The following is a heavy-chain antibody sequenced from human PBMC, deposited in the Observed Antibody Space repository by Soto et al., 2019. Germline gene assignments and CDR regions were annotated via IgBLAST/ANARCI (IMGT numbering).Heavy chain of an antibody. D-gene: IGHD3-10*01. V-gene: IGHV3-23*01. CDR3: AISSGSYYSRKSLYYYSYGMAV. CDR1: GFSXSNYA. CDR2: ISGSGGNT. J-gene: IGHJ6*02. Sequence: PGGSLRLSCAASGFSXSNYAMNWVLQAPGKGLEWVSVISGSGGNTYYAHSVKGRFTISRHNSKNPLYLQMNSLRAEDTAVYYCAISSGSYYSRKSLYYYSYGMAVWGRGTTVTVSS.